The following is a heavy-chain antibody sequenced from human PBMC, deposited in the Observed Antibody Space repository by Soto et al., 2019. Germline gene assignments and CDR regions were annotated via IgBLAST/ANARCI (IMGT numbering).Heavy chain of an antibody. J-gene: IGHJ5*02. Sequence: QVQLQESGPGLVKPSQTLSLTCTVSGGSISSGGYYWSWIRQHPGKVLERIGYIYYSGSTYFNPSIKSRLTLSVYTSNNQFSLQLSSVTAADTAVYYCARAGHSSSSEGANWFDPLGQGPLVTVSS. CDR2: IYYSGST. D-gene: IGHD6-6*01. V-gene: IGHV4-31*03. CDR1: GGSISSGGYY. CDR3: ARAGHSSSSEGANWFDP.